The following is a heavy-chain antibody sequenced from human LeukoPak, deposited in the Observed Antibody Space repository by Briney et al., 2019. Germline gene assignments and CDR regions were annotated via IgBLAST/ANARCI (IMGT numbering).Heavy chain of an antibody. CDR3: AKDLYSFGPFDY. Sequence: GRSLRLSCAASGFTFSAYGMHWVRQAPGKGLEWVAVIPYDGSNNYYADSVKGRFTISRDNSKNTLYLQMNSLRAEDTAVYYCAKDLYSFGPFDYWGQGTLVTVSS. CDR2: IPYDGSNN. D-gene: IGHD5-18*01. J-gene: IGHJ4*02. CDR1: GFTFSAYG. V-gene: IGHV3-30*18.